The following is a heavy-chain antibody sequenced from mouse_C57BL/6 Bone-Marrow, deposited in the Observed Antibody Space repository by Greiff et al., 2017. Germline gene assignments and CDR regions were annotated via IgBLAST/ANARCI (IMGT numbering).Heavy chain of an antibody. CDR3: ARGGYGGYDADD. V-gene: IGHV1-64*01. CDR1: GYTFTSYW. D-gene: IGHD2-2*01. Sequence: QVKLQQPGAELVKPGASVKLSCKASGYTFTSYWMHWVKQRPGQGLEWIGMIHPNSGSTNYNEKFKSKATLTVDKSSSTAYMQLSSLTSEDSAVYYCARGGYGGYDADDWGQGTTLTVSS. J-gene: IGHJ2*01. CDR2: IHPNSGST.